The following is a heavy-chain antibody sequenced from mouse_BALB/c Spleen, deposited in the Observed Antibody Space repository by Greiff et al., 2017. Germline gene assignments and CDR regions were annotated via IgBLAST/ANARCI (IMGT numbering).Heavy chain of an antibody. V-gene: IGHV5-6*01. CDR2: ISSGGSYT. CDR1: GFTFSSYG. Sequence: EVQRVESGGDLVKPGGSLKLSCAASGFTFSSYGMSWVRQTPDKRLEWVATISSGGSYTYYPDSVKGRFTISRDNAKNTLYLQMSSLKSEDTAMYYCARQSYGTAAYWGQGSLVTVSA. D-gene: IGHD2-1*01. J-gene: IGHJ3*01. CDR3: ARQSYGTAAY.